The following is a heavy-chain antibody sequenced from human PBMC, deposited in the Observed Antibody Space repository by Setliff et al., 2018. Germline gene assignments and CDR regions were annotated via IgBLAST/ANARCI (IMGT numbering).Heavy chain of an antibody. V-gene: IGHV3-7*01. J-gene: IGHJ4*02. CDR1: GFSYSNCW. Sequence: GSLRLSCTASGFSYSNCWVSWVRQAPGKGLEWLASINPHASEKYYRDSVKGRFTISRDNAKNSLSLQMNSLRNEDTAVYYCFGAGTCSYWGQGTLVTVSS. D-gene: IGHD3-10*01. CDR2: INPHASEK. CDR3: FGAGTCSY.